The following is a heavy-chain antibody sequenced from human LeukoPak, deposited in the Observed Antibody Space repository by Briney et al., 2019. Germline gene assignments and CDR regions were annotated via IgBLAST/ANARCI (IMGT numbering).Heavy chain of an antibody. J-gene: IGHJ4*02. V-gene: IGHV4-30-4*02. CDR2: IFHRGGT. Sequence: SETLSLTCTVSNDSISSGDYYWNWIRQPPGKGLEWIGYIFHRGGTSYNPSLKSRILFSVDTSKNQFSLKLSSVTAADTAVYYCARDRGRWLQNHFDYWGQGTLVTVSS. CDR1: NDSISSGDYY. D-gene: IGHD5-24*01. CDR3: ARDRGRWLQNHFDY.